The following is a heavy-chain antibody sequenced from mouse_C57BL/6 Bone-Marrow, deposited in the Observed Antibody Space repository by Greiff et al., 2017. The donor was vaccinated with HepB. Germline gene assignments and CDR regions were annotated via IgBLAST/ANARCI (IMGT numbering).Heavy chain of an antibody. CDR3: AREGYYYGSRRGNY. V-gene: IGHV1-81*01. CDR2: IYPRSGNT. J-gene: IGHJ2*01. CDR1: GYTFTSYG. Sequence: VQLQQSGAELARPGASVKLSCKASGYTFTSYGISWVKQRTGQGLEWIGEIYPRSGNTYYNEKFKGKATLTADKSSGTAYMELRSLTSDDSAVYFCAREGYYYGSRRGNYWGQGTTLTVSS. D-gene: IGHD1-1*01.